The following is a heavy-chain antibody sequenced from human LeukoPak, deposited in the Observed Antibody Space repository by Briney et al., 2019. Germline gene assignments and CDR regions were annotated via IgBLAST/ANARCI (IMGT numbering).Heavy chain of an antibody. D-gene: IGHD1-1*01. J-gene: IGHJ4*02. CDR1: GFTLSDYY. Sequence: PGGSLRLSCAASGFTLSDYYMSWIRQAPGKGLEWISYISGSSGTIYYGDSVKGRFTISRDNAKNSLYLQMNSLRAEDTAVYYCARRQLTSRPVDYWGQGTLVTVSS. CDR3: ARRQLTSRPVDY. V-gene: IGHV3-11*01. CDR2: ISGSSGTI.